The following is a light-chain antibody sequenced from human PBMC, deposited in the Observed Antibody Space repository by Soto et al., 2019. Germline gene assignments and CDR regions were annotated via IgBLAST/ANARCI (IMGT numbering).Light chain of an antibody. CDR3: QQYNKWPPWT. CDR2: GAS. J-gene: IGKJ1*01. CDR1: QSIGSD. Sequence: EIVMTQSPATLSVSPGERATLSCRASQSIGSDLAWYQQRSGQAPRLLIYGASTRAIGIPARFSGSGSGTEFTLTISSLQSEDFAVYYCQQYNKWPPWTFGQGTKVDFK. V-gene: IGKV3D-15*01.